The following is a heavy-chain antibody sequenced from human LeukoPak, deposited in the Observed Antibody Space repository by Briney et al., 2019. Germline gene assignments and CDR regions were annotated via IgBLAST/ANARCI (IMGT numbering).Heavy chain of an antibody. J-gene: IGHJ6*03. Sequence: PSEALSLTCTVSGDSVSSGSHYWSWIRQPPGKGLECIGYISNSGSTNYNPSLKSRVTISVDTSKNQLSLNLNSVTAADTAVYYCARSYYDFWSGSYYYMDVWGKGTTVTVSS. CDR2: ISNSGST. V-gene: IGHV4-61*01. CDR3: ARSYYDFWSGSYYYMDV. CDR1: GDSVSSGSHY. D-gene: IGHD3-3*01.